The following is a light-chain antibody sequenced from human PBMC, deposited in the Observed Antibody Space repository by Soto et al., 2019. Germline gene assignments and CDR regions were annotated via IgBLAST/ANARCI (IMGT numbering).Light chain of an antibody. CDR1: SSDVGSYNL. V-gene: IGLV2-23*01. CDR2: EGS. Sequence: QSALTQPASVSGSPGQSITISCTGTSSDVGSYNLVSWYQQHPGKAPKLMIYEGSKRPSGVSNRFSGSKSGNTASLTISGIQAEDEADESCCSYSGSRTSYVFGTGTKLTVL. J-gene: IGLJ1*01. CDR3: CSYSGSRTSYV.